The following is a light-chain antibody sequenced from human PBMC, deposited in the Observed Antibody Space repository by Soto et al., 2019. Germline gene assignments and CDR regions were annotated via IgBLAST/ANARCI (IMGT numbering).Light chain of an antibody. Sequence: EIVLTQSPGTLSLSPGERATLSCRASQSVSSSYLAWYQQKPGQAPRLLTYAASSRATGIPDMFSGSGSGTDFTVTINSLEPEDFAVYYCQQYGSSPLTFGGGTKVEIK. J-gene: IGKJ4*01. CDR1: QSVSSSY. CDR3: QQYGSSPLT. CDR2: AAS. V-gene: IGKV3-20*01.